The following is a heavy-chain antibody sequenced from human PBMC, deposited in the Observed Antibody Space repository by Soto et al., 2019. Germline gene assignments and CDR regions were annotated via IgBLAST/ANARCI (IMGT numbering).Heavy chain of an antibody. CDR1: GFTFSSYA. CDR2: ISYDGSNK. Sequence: GGSLRLSCAASGFTFSSYAMHWVRQAPGKGLEWVAVISYDGSNKYYADSVKGRFTISRDNSKNTLYLQMNSLRAEDTAVYYCARGYYDFWSGYYSGVSGFDYWGQGTLVTVSS. J-gene: IGHJ4*02. CDR3: ARGYYDFWSGYYSGVSGFDY. D-gene: IGHD3-3*01. V-gene: IGHV3-30-3*01.